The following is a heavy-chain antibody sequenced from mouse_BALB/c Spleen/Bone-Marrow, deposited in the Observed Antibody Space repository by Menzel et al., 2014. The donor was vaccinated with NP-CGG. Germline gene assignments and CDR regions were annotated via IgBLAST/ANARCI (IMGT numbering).Heavy chain of an antibody. CDR2: IYPGSGST. V-gene: IGHV1S22*01. CDR1: GYTSTSYW. Sequence: LQQSGSELVRPGASVKLSCKASGYTSTSYWMHWVKQRPGQGLEWIGNIYPGSGSTNYDEKFKSKATLTVDTSSSTAYMQLSSLTSEDSAVYYCTNHYFDYWGQGTTPTVSS. CDR3: TNHYFDY. J-gene: IGHJ2*01.